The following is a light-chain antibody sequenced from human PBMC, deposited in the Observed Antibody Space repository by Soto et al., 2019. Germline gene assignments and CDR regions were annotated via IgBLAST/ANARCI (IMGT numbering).Light chain of an antibody. Sequence: AIQMTQSPSSLSASVGDRVTITCRTSQDIGNDLAWYQQKPGKAPELLISAASTLLRGVPSRFSGGGSGKDFTLTISSLLSQDFATYFCLHHSNFPFTVGQGTKL. J-gene: IGKJ2*01. V-gene: IGKV1-6*01. CDR3: LHHSNFPFT. CDR1: QDIGND. CDR2: AAS.